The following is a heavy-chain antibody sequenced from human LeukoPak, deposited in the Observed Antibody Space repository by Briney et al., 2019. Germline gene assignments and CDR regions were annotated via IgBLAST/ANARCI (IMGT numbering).Heavy chain of an antibody. CDR3: ARETFGDWFDP. J-gene: IGHJ5*02. CDR2: MNPNSGNT. Sequence: ASVKVSCKASGYTFTSYDINWVRQATGQGLEWMGWMNPNSGNTGYAQKFQGRVTITADESTSTAYMELSSLRSEDTAVYYCARETFGDWFDPWGQGTLVTVSS. V-gene: IGHV1-8*01. CDR1: GYTFTSYD. D-gene: IGHD3-10*01.